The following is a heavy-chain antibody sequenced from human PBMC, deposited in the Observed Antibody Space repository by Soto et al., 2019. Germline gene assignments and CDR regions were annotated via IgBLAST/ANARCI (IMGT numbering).Heavy chain of an antibody. D-gene: IGHD3-9*01. Sequence: ASVKVSCKASGYTFSDFFIHWVRQAPGQGLEWMGWINPNTGDTKFAQRFQGRVTMTGDTSIGTAYMDLSRLTSDDTAVYYCARDGLTLKYSFDIWGQGTMVTV. V-gene: IGHV1-2*02. CDR2: INPNTGDT. J-gene: IGHJ3*02. CDR3: ARDGLTLKYSFDI. CDR1: GYTFSDFF.